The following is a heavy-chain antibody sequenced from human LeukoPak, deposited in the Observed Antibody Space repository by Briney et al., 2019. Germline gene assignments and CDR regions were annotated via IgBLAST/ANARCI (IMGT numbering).Heavy chain of an antibody. V-gene: IGHV4-59*01. D-gene: IGHD6-13*01. J-gene: IGHJ4*02. CDR1: GGSISSYY. Sequence: SETLSLTCTVSGGSISSYYWSWIRQPPGKGLEWIGYIYYSGSTNYNPSLKSRVTISVDTSKNQFSLKLSSVTAADAAVYYCARGIAAAPFDYWGQGTLVTVSS. CDR2: IYYSGST. CDR3: ARGIAAAPFDY.